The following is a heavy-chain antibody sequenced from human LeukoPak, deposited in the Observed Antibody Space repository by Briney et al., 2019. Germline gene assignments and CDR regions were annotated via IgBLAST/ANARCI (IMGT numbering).Heavy chain of an antibody. CDR3: ARPYYDIWSAYVY. D-gene: IGHD3-3*01. V-gene: IGHV3-64*01. J-gene: IGHJ4*02. CDR1: GFTFSSYA. Sequence: GSLRLSCAASGFTFSSYAMHWVRQAPGKGLEYVSAISNGGGSTHYANSVKGRFTISRDNSKNTLYLQMGSLRAEDMAVYYCARPYYDIWSAYVYWGQGTLVTVSS. CDR2: ISNGGGST.